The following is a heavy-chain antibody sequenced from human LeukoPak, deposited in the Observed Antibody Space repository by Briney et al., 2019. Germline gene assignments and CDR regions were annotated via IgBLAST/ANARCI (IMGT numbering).Heavy chain of an antibody. CDR3: ARDGGGGTYSNY. D-gene: IGHD1-26*01. CDR2: IYSGGST. J-gene: IGHJ4*02. Sequence: GESLRLSCAASGFTVSSNHMSWVRQAPGKGLEWVSLIYSGGSTYYADSVKGRFTVSRDNSKNTLHLQMNSLRAEDTAVYYCARDGGGGTYSNYWGQGTLVTVSS. V-gene: IGHV3-53*01. CDR1: GFTVSSNH.